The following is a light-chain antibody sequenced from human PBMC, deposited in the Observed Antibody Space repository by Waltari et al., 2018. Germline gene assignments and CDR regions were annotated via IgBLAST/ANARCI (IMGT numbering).Light chain of an antibody. V-gene: IGLV2-14*01. CDR3: NSYTTSYSWV. J-gene: IGLJ3*02. Sequence: QSALTQPASVSGSPGQSITISCTGTSSDIGHYNYVSWYQHNPGKAPRLIIYEVSNRPSVVSDRFSGSKSGNAASLTISGLQTEDEADYYCNSYTTSYSWVFGGGTKLTVL. CDR1: SSDIGHYNY. CDR2: EVS.